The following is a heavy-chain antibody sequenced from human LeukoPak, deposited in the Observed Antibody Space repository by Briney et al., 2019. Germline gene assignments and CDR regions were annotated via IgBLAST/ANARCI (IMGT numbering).Heavy chain of an antibody. CDR1: GYAFTSYG. CDR2: ISAYNGNT. CDR3: ARDRFEIAAAGTLFDY. Sequence: ASVKVSCKASGYAFTSYGISWVRQAPGQGLEWMGWISAYNGNTNYAQKLQGRVTMTTDTSTSTAYMELRSLRSDDTAVYYCARDRFEIAAAGTLFDYWGQGTLVTVSS. V-gene: IGHV1-18*01. J-gene: IGHJ4*02. D-gene: IGHD6-13*01.